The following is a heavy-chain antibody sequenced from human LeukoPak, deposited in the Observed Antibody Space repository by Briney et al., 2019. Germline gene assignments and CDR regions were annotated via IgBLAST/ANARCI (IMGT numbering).Heavy chain of an antibody. J-gene: IGHJ5*02. CDR2: IHHSGIA. CDR3: ARDIYGFDP. D-gene: IGHD3-16*01. Sequence: PSETLSLTCAVYGGSFSGYYWSWIRQPPGKGLEWIGQIHHSGIANYSPSLKCRVTMSVDTSKNQFSLNLSTVAAADTAVYYCARDIYGFDPWGQGTLVTVSS. CDR1: GGSFSGYY. V-gene: IGHV4-34*01.